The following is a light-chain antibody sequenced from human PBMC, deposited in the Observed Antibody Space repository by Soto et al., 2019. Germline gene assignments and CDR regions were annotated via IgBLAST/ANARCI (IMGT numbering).Light chain of an antibody. V-gene: IGKV1-39*01. CDR1: QSISSY. J-gene: IGKJ1*01. Sequence: DIQMTQSPSSLSASAGDRVTITCRASQSISSYLNWYQQKPGKAPKLLIYAASSLNSGVPSRFSGSGSGTDFTLTSSSLQPEDFATYYCQQSDSTPWTFGQGTKVEIK. CDR3: QQSDSTPWT. CDR2: AAS.